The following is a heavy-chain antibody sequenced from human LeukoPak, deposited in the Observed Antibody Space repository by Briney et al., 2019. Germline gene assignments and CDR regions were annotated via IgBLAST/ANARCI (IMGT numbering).Heavy chain of an antibody. CDR3: AREARYGYSQYYSDY. J-gene: IGHJ4*02. Sequence: GGSLRLSCAASGFTISSNWMSWVRQAPGKGLEWVANIKQDGGERYHVDSVKGRFTISRDNAKNSLYLQMNSLRVEDTAGYYCAREARYGYSQYYSDYWVQGTLVTVSS. V-gene: IGHV3-7*04. CDR1: GFTISSNW. CDR2: IKQDGGER. D-gene: IGHD4-17*01.